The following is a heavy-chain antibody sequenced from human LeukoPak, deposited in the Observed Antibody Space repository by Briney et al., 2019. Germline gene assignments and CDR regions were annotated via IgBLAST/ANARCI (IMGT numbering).Heavy chain of an antibody. CDR2: IYYSGST. CDR3: ARRNYGSGRGLNWFDP. V-gene: IGHV4-39*01. Sequence: SETLSLTCTVSGGSISSSSYYWGWIRQPPGKGLEWIGSIYYSGSTYYNPSLKSRVTISVDTSKNQFSLKLSSVTAADTAVYYCARRNYGSGRGLNWFDPWGQGTLVTVSS. J-gene: IGHJ5*02. CDR1: GGSISSSSYY. D-gene: IGHD3-10*01.